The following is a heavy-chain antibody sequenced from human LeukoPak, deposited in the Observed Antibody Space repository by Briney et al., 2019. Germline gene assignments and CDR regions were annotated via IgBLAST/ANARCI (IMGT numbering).Heavy chain of an antibody. V-gene: IGHV4-59*01. CDR1: GGSISSYY. J-gene: IGHJ3*02. D-gene: IGHD3-3*02. CDR2: IYYSGST. Sequence: TPSETLSLTCTVSGGSISSYYWSWIRQPPGKGLEWIGYIYYSGSTNYNPSLKSRVTISVDTSKNQFSLKLSSVTAADTAVYYCARDSTIHLNDAFDIWGQGTMVTVSS. CDR3: ARDSTIHLNDAFDI.